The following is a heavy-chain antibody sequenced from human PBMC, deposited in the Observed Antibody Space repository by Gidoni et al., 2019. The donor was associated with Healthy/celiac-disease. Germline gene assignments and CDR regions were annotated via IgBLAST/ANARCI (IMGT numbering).Heavy chain of an antibody. Sequence: QVQLVESGGGVVQPGRSLRLSCAASGFTFSSSAMHWVRQAPGKGLEWVAVISYDGSNKYYADSVKGRFTISRDNSKNTLYLQMNSLRAEDTAVYYCARDLDAFDIWGQGTMVTVSS. J-gene: IGHJ3*02. CDR3: ARDLDAFDI. CDR1: GFTFSSSA. CDR2: ISYDGSNK. V-gene: IGHV3-30-3*01.